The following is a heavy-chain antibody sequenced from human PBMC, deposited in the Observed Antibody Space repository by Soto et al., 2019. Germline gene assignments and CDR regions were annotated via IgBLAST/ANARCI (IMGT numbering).Heavy chain of an antibody. D-gene: IGHD5-18*01. CDR1: GYTFTGYY. V-gene: IGHV1-46*01. J-gene: IGHJ4*02. Sequence: ASVKVSFKASGYTFTGYYMHWVLQAPGQGLEWMGIINPSGGSTTYAQKFQGRVTMTRDTSTSTVYMELSSLRSEDTAVYYCARVGGYSYGGVDYWGQGTLVTVSS. CDR3: ARVGGYSYGGVDY. CDR2: INPSGGST.